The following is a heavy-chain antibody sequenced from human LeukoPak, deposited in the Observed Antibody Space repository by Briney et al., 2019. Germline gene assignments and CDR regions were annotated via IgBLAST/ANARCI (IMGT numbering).Heavy chain of an antibody. J-gene: IGHJ4*02. V-gene: IGHV3-23*01. Sequence: GGSLRLSCAASGFIFNSNAMTWVRQAPGKGLEWVSAISETGGGTYYADSVKGRFTTSRDNSRNTLYLQMNSLRAEDTALYYCAKNYYASTGYDYWGQGTLVTVSS. CDR2: ISETGGGT. D-gene: IGHD3-22*01. CDR1: GFIFNSNA. CDR3: AKNYYASTGYDY.